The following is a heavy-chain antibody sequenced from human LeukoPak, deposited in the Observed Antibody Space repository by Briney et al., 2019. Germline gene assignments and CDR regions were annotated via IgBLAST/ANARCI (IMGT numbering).Heavy chain of an antibody. V-gene: IGHV1-69*13. D-gene: IGHD1-14*01. J-gene: IGHJ4*02. Sequence: GASVKVSCKASGGTFSSYAISWVRQAPGQGLEWMGGIIPIFGTANYAQKFQGRVTITADESTSTAYMELSSLRSEDTAVYYCATATGLTSYYFDYWGQGTLVTVSS. CDR2: IIPIFGTA. CDR1: GGTFSSYA. CDR3: ATATGLTSYYFDY.